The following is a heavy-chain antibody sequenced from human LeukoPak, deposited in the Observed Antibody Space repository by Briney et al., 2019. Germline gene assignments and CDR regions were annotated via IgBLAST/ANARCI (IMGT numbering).Heavy chain of an antibody. D-gene: IGHD3-16*01. J-gene: IGHJ4*02. CDR1: GFTFDDYA. Sequence: GGSLRLSCAASGFTFDDYAMHWVRQAPGKGLEWVSGISWNSGSIGYADSVKGRFTISRDNAKNSLYLQMNSLRAEDTALYYCAKDIGLITFGGAPDYWGQGTLVTVSS. CDR3: AKDIGLITFGGAPDY. CDR2: ISWNSGSI. V-gene: IGHV3-9*01.